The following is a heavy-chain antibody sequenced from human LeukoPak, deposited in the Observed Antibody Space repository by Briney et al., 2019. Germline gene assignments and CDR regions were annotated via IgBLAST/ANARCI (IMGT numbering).Heavy chain of an antibody. D-gene: IGHD3-10*01. V-gene: IGHV1-24*01. CDR1: GYTLTELS. J-gene: IGHJ4*02. Sequence: ASVKVSCKVSGYTLTELSMHWVRQAPGKGLEWMGGFDPEDGETICAQKFQGRVTMTEDTSTDTAYMELSSLRSEDTAVYYCATASYYGSGSYYNYWGQGTLVTVSS. CDR3: ATASYYGSGSYYNY. CDR2: FDPEDGET.